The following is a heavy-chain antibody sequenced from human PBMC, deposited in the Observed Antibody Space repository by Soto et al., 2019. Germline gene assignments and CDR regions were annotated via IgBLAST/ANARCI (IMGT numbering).Heavy chain of an antibody. CDR2: IYWDDDK. D-gene: IGHD2-15*01. Sequence: QITLRESGPTLVQPTQTLTLTCTLSGVSLSTSGEGVGWIRQPPGKALEWLALIYWDDDKRFSPSLKSRLAITRYISKTQVVMTMTDMAPEDTAIYYCAHRQRTVVVGAPFDLWGQGSQVTVSS. V-gene: IGHV2-5*02. J-gene: IGHJ4*02. CDR1: GVSLSTSGEG. CDR3: AHRQRTVVVGAPFDL.